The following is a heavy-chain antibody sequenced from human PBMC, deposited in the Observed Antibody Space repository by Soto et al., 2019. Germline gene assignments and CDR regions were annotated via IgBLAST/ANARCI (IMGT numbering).Heavy chain of an antibody. CDR2: ISPYNGHT. J-gene: IGHJ4*02. CDR1: GYTFTNYG. CDR3: ARDHPFIVATMSIDF. Sequence: QVQMAQSGGEVKKLGASLKVSCKAFGYTFTNYGISWVRQAPGQGLEWMVWISPYNGHTNSAQKFQDRMSMTTDTSTATAYMELRSLRTDDTAVYYCARDHPFIVATMSIDFWGQGTLVSVSS. V-gene: IGHV1-18*01. D-gene: IGHD5-12*01.